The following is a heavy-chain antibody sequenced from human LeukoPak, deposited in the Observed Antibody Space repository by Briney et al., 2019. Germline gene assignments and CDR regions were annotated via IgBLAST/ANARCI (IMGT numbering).Heavy chain of an antibody. CDR3: ARDGGIAVAGDAFDI. V-gene: IGHV3-48*04. Sequence: GGSLRLSCAASGFTFSSYNMNWVRQAPGKGPEWVSYISSSSNTIYYADSVKGRFTISRDNAKNSLYLQMNSLRAEDTAVYYCARDGGIAVAGDAFDIWGQGTVVTVSS. CDR2: ISSSSNTI. CDR1: GFTFSSYN. D-gene: IGHD6-19*01. J-gene: IGHJ3*02.